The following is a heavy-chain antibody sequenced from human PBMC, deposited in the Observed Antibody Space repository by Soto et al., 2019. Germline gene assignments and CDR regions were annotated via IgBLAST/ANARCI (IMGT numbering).Heavy chain of an antibody. CDR2: ISAYNGDT. CDR1: GSAFSGDG. Sequence: MNGSCNASGSAFSGDGVIGVRQAPGQGLEWMGWISAYNGDTNYAQKLQGRVTMTTDTSTSTAYMELRSLRSDDSAVYYCAAEESAGAFDIWGQGTMVTVSS. CDR3: AAEESAGAFDI. J-gene: IGHJ3*02. V-gene: IGHV1-18*01.